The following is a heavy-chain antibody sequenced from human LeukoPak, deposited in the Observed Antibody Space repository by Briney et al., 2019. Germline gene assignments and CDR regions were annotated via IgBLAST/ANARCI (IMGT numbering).Heavy chain of an antibody. V-gene: IGHV5-51*01. CDR3: ARLSQPVAVAGTRWFDP. D-gene: IGHD6-19*01. CDR2: IYPGDSDT. Sequence: GESLKISCKGSGYSFTSYWIGWVRQMPGKGLEWMGIIYPGDSDTRYSPSFQGQVTISADKSISTAYLQWSSLKASDTAMYYCARLSQPVAVAGTRWFDPWGQGTLVTVPS. CDR1: GYSFTSYW. J-gene: IGHJ5*02.